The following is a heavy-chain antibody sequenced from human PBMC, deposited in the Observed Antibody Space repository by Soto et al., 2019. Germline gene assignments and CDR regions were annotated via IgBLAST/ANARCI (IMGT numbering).Heavy chain of an antibody. CDR3: ARTYTYYYDSSGYYDAFDI. J-gene: IGHJ3*02. D-gene: IGHD3-22*01. CDR1: GGSISSSSYY. CDR2: TYYSGST. V-gene: IGHV4-39*01. Sequence: QLQLQESGPGLVKPSETLSLTCTVSGGSISSSSYYWGWIRQPPGKGLEWIGSTYYSGSTYYNPTLKSRVTISVDTSKNQFSLKLSSVTAADTAVYYCARTYTYYYDSSGYYDAFDICGQGTMVTVSS.